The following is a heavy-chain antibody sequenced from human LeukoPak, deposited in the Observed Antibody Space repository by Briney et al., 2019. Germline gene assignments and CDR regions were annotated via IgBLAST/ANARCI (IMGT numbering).Heavy chain of an antibody. V-gene: IGHV4-31*03. J-gene: IGHJ5*02. D-gene: IGHD3-10*01. CDR1: GGSISRGDYY. CDR2: IYYSGST. Sequence: PSETLSLTCTVSGGSISRGDYYWSRIRQHPGKGLEWIGYIYYSGSTYYNPSLKSRVTISVDTSKNQFSLKVTSVTAADTAVYYCARDSGAGGYNWFDPWGQGTLVTVSS. CDR3: ARDSGAGGYNWFDP.